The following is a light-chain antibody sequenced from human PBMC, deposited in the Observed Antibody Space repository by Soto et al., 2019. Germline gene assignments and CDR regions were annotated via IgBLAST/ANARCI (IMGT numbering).Light chain of an antibody. V-gene: IGLV2-14*01. CDR2: EVS. CDR3: SSYTTSSTYV. J-gene: IGLJ1*01. Sequence: QSVLTQPASVSGSPGQSITISCTGSSSDVGGYNYVSWYQQHLGKAPKLLIYEVSNRPSGVSNRFSGSKSGNTASLTISWLQAEDEADYYCSSYTTSSTYVFGTGTKLTVL. CDR1: SSDVGGYNY.